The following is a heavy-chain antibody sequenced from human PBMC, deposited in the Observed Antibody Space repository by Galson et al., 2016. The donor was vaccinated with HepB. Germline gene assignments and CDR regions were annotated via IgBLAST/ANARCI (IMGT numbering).Heavy chain of an antibody. J-gene: IGHJ4*02. CDR1: GFTFRSHT. Sequence: SLRLSCAAFGFTFRSHTMNWVRQAPGEGLEWVSSIDSSCTYMEYVDSVKGRFTISRDNAKSSVYLQMTSLRAEDTAIYYCVRDFNHNEDGTFFDYWGLGTLVTVSS. D-gene: IGHD1-1*01. CDR3: VRDFNHNEDGTFFDY. CDR2: IDSSCTYM. V-gene: IGHV3-21*01.